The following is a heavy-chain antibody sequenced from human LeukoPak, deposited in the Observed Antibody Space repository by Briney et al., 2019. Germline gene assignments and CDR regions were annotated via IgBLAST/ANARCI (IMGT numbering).Heavy chain of an antibody. CDR1: GGSISSYY. D-gene: IGHD3-10*01. Sequence: PSETLSLTCTVSGGSISSYYWSWIRQPPGKGLEWIGYIYYSGSTNYNPSLKSRVTISVDTSKNQFSLKLSSVTAADTAVYYCARVGYYYGSGTSQGLDVWGQGTTVTVSS. V-gene: IGHV4-59*01. CDR2: IYYSGST. CDR3: ARVGYYYGSGTSQGLDV. J-gene: IGHJ6*02.